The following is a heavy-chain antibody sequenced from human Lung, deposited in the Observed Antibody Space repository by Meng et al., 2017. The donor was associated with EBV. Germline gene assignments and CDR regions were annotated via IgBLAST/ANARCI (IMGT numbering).Heavy chain of an antibody. CDR2: TYYRSKWYN. V-gene: IGHV6-1*01. CDR1: RYRVSSSSAA. Sequence: QVQLQQSGPGLVKPSQTLSRTCGLSRYRVSSSSAAWTWIRQSPSRGLEWLGRTYYRSKWYNDYAVFVKSRITINPDTSKNQFSLQLNSVTPEDTAVYYCARGATSVFDLWGRGTLVTVSS. CDR3: ARGATSVFDL. J-gene: IGHJ2*01.